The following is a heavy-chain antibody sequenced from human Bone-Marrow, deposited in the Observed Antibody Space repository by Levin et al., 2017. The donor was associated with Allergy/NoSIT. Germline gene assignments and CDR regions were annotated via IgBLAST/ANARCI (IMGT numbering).Heavy chain of an antibody. CDR2: SWFDGSRT. J-gene: IGHJ4*02. D-gene: IGHD3-22*01. CDR3: ARDAGDDTAGYYFDS. CDR1: GFTFSGYV. Sequence: GESLKISCAASGFTFSGYVIHWVRQAPGKGLEWVALSWFDGSRTHYTDSVKGRFTISRDNAKNTVHLQMNSLRVEDTAVYYCARDAGDDTAGYYFDSWGQGTLVTVSS. V-gene: IGHV3-33*01.